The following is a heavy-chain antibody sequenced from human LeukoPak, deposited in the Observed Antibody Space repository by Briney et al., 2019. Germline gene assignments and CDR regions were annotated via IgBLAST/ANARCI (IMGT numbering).Heavy chain of an antibody. V-gene: IGHV1-69*13. Sequence: SVKVSCKASGGTFSSYAISWVRQAPGQGLEWMGGIIPIFGTANYAQKFQGRVTITADESTSTAYMELSSLRSEDTAAYYCARDEASRSAFDIWGQGTMVTVST. CDR2: IIPIFGTA. CDR3: ARDEASRSAFDI. J-gene: IGHJ3*02. CDR1: GGTFSSYA. D-gene: IGHD2-2*01.